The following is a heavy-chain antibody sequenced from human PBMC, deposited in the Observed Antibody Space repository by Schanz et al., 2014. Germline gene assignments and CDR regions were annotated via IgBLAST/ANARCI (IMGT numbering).Heavy chain of an antibody. D-gene: IGHD4-4*01. V-gene: IGHV4-39*01. CDR1: GASISGSSDY. CDR2: IYYTGTT. CDR3: ARRDNYLSAFDI. Sequence: QLQLQESGPGLVKPSETLSLTCTVSGASISGSSDYWGWIRQSPGKGLEWIGNIYYTGTTYYNPSHKSRFSIPVDTSKTQVSLNLPSVTAADTAVFYCARRDNYLSAFDIWGQGTMVTVSS. J-gene: IGHJ3*02.